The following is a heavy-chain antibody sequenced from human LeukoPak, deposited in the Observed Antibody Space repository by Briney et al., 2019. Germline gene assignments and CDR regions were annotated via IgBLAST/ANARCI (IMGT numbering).Heavy chain of an antibody. CDR3: ARGAISYLHY. Sequence: SETLSLTCIVSAGSLSSYYWSWIRQPPGKGLEWIGYIYYSGSTNYNPCLKSRVTISVDTFKHQVSLKLCSVTAPDTAVYCCARGAISYLHYWGQGTLVTVSS. CDR2: IYYSGST. J-gene: IGHJ4*02. D-gene: IGHD2/OR15-2a*01. V-gene: IGHV4-59*01. CDR1: AGSLSSYY.